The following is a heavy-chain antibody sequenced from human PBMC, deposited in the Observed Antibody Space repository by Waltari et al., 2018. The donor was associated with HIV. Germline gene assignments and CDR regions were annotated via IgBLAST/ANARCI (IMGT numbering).Heavy chain of an antibody. Sequence: RLEQSGAELMKPGASVKVSCKASGDSFTAYSIHWVRQVPGQGPEWIGWINPNSGGTNYAQNCQGRITFTRDTSINTAFMDLSRLKSDDTGVYYCARGAKKWLQISVTLPFDSWGQGTLVTVSS. CDR2: INPNSGGT. V-gene: IGHV1-2*02. D-gene: IGHD5-12*01. J-gene: IGHJ4*02. CDR3: ARGAKKWLQISVTLPFDS. CDR1: GDSFTAYS.